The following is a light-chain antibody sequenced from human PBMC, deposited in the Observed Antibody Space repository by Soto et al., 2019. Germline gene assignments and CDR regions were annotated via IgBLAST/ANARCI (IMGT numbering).Light chain of an antibody. J-gene: IGKJ4*01. V-gene: IGKV3-11*01. CDR2: DAS. CDR3: QQRSNWLFT. Sequence: EIVLTQSPATLSLSPGDRATLSCRASQSVSSYLAWYQQKPGQAPRLLIYDASNRATGIPARFSGSGSGTDFTLTISSLEPEDFAVYYCQQRSNWLFTFGGGTKVQIK. CDR1: QSVSSY.